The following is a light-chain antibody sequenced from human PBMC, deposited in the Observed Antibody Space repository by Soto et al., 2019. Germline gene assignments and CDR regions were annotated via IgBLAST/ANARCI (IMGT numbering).Light chain of an antibody. CDR1: QRISSN. V-gene: IGKV1D-13*01. J-gene: IGKJ1*01. CDR3: QKFYNYPQK. CDR2: GAS. Sequence: IQMTQSPSSLAASAGDRVSITCRASQRISSNLNWYQQKPGKAPKLLIYGASSLQTGVPSRFSGSGSGTDFTLTISYLQSEDFGTYYCQKFYNYPQKFGQGTKVDIK.